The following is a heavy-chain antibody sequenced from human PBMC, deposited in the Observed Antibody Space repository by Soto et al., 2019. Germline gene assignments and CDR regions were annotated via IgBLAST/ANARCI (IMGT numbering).Heavy chain of an antibody. CDR1: GLNFSTYA. CDR3: VKDERWLQFRGDY. CDR2: ISFDGINQ. V-gene: IGHV3-30*18. J-gene: IGHJ4*02. D-gene: IGHD5-12*01. Sequence: QVQLVESGGGVVQPGRSLRLSCAVSGLNFSTYAMHWVRQAPGKGLEWVAVISFDGINQYYGDSVKGRFTISRDNTKNTLDLQMNSLRAEDTAVYYCVKDERWLQFRGDYWGQGTLVTVSS.